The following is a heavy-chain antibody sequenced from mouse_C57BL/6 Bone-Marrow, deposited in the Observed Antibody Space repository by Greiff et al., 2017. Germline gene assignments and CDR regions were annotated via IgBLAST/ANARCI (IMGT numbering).Heavy chain of an antibody. V-gene: IGHV1-4*01. CDR2: INPSSGYT. J-gene: IGHJ2*01. Sequence: VQLQESGAELARPGASVKMSCKASGYTFTSYTMHWVKQRPGQGLEWIGYINPSSGYTKYNQKFKDKATLTADKSSSTAYMQLSSLTSEDSAVYYCTSVALDYWGQGTTLTVSS. CDR1: GYTFTSYT. CDR3: TSVALDY. D-gene: IGHD1-1*01.